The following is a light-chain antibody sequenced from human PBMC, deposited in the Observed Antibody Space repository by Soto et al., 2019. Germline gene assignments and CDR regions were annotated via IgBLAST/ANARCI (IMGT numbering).Light chain of an antibody. J-gene: IGKJ3*01. Sequence: EIVLTQSPATLSLSPGERATLSCRASQGVSSYLAWYQQKPGQAPRLLIYDASNRATGIPARFSGSGPGTDFTLTISSPEPEDFAVYYCQQRSNWLGPGTKVDIK. V-gene: IGKV3D-11*01. CDR2: DAS. CDR3: QQRSNW. CDR1: QGVSSY.